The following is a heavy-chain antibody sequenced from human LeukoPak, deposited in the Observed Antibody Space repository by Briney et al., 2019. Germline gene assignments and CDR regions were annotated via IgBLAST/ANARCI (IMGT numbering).Heavy chain of an antibody. CDR1: GFTFSNYS. Sequence: GGSLRLSCAGSGFTFSNYSINWVRQAPGKGLEWVSSISPSSHYIYYADSVRGRFTISRDNAKNSLYLQMNSLRAEDTALYYCAKDIYSSGWYFGGGFDYWGQGTLVTVSS. CDR2: ISPSSHYI. CDR3: AKDIYSSGWYFGGGFDY. J-gene: IGHJ4*02. V-gene: IGHV3-21*04. D-gene: IGHD6-19*01.